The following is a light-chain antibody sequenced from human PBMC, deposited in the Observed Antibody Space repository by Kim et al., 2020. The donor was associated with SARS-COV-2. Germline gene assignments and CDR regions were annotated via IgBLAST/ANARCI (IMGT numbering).Light chain of an antibody. J-gene: IGLJ2*01. CDR3: NSRDSSGNLVV. CDR2: GKN. V-gene: IGLV3-19*01. Sequence: LGRTYNITCQGDSHRWYLESCNQQKPAQGPRLVIYGKNNQPAGIPDRFSRPSPGNTDSLTLAGARAEDGGDCYCNSRDSSGNLVVFGGGDQLTVL. CDR1: SHRWYL.